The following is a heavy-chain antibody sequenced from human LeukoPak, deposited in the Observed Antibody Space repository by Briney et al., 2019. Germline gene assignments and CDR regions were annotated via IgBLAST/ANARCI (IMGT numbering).Heavy chain of an antibody. CDR3: ARAPRMYSSGWYGDY. J-gene: IGHJ4*02. CDR2: ISSSSSYI. CDR1: GFTFSSYS. D-gene: IGHD6-19*01. V-gene: IGHV3-21*01. Sequence: PGGSLRLSCAASGFTFSSYSMNWVRQAPGKGLEWVLSISSSSSYIYYADSVKGRFTISRDNAKNSLYLQMNSLRAEDTAVYYCARAPRMYSSGWYGDYWGQGTLVTVSS.